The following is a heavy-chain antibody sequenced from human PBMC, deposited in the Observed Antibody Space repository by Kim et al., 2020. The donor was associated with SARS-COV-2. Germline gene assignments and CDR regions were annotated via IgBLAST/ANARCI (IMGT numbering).Heavy chain of an antibody. D-gene: IGHD6-6*01. CDR3: ARVPSPPSGSSSFRYYYYGMDV. Sequence: GGSLRLSCAASGFTFNSYGMHWVRQAPGKGLEWVAVIWYDGSNKYYADSVKGRFTISRDNSKNTLYLQMNSLRAEDTAVYYCARVPSPPSGSSSFRYYYYGMDVWGQGTTVTVSS. CDR2: IWYDGSNK. V-gene: IGHV3-33*01. J-gene: IGHJ6*02. CDR1: GFTFNSYG.